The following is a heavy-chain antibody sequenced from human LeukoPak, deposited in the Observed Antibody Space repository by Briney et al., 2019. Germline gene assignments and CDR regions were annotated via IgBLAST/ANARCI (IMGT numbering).Heavy chain of an antibody. CDR2: IIPIFGTA. D-gene: IGHD3-3*01. Sequence: GASVKVSCKASGGTFSSYAISWVRQAPGQGLEWMGGIIPIFGTANYAQKFQGRVTITADESTSTAYMELSSLRSEDTAVYYCARGGDTSGYYGTNWYFDLWGRGTLVTVSS. J-gene: IGHJ2*01. CDR1: GGTFSSYA. CDR3: ARGGDTSGYYGTNWYFDL. V-gene: IGHV1-69*13.